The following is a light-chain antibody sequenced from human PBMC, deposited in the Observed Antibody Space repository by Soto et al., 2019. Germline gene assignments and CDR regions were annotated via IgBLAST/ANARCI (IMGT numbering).Light chain of an antibody. CDR3: QQYNSYPLT. J-gene: IGKJ4*01. CDR1: QSISNW. CDR2: KAS. V-gene: IGKV1-5*03. Sequence: DIQMTQSPSTLSAPVGDRVTITCRASQSISNWLAWYQQKPGKAPKLLIYKASSLESGVPSRFSGYGSGTEFTLTISSLPPDDFATYYCQQYNSYPLTFGGGTKVEIK.